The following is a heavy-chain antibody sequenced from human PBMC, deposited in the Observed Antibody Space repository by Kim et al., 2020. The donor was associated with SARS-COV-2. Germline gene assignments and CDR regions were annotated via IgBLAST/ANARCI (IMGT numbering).Heavy chain of an antibody. Sequence: TYFEAYVKGRLTISRENSKNTLYLQMNSLGAADTAIFYCVKVEAAAATFHRWGQGTLVPVSS. CDR2: T. J-gene: IGHJ1*01. D-gene: IGHD6-13*01. CDR3: VKVEAAAATFHR. V-gene: IGHV3-23*02.